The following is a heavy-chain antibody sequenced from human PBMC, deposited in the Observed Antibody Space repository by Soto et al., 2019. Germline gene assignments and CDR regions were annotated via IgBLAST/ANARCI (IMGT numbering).Heavy chain of an antibody. CDR3: ARAPMVLSRSYFDS. V-gene: IGHV4-59*01. Sequence: SETLSLTXTVSGGSISNFYWSWIRQPPGKGLEWIGYISYSGNTNYNPSLKSRVSISVDTSKNQLSLNLTSVTAADTAVYYCARAPMVLSRSYFDSWGQRTPVTVSS. D-gene: IGHD2-8*01. J-gene: IGHJ4*02. CDR2: ISYSGNT. CDR1: GGSISNFY.